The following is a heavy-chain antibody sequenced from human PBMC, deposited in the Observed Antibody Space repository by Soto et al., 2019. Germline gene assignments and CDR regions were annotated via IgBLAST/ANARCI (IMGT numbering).Heavy chain of an antibody. V-gene: IGHV3-48*01. D-gene: IGHD6-13*01. Sequence: GGSLRLSCAASGFTFSSYSMNWVRQAPGKGLECVSFISSTSTSIHYADSVEGRFTISRDNAKNSLYLEISGLTAEDTGVYYCARGSGSGSWLIDYWGQGTLVTVSS. CDR3: ARGSGSGSWLIDY. CDR2: ISSTSTSI. CDR1: GFTFSSYS. J-gene: IGHJ4*02.